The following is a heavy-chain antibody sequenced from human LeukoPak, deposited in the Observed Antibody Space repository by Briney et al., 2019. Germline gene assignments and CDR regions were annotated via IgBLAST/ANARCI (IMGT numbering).Heavy chain of an antibody. J-gene: IGHJ4*02. Sequence: GGSLRLSCAASGFTFSSYAMHWVRQAPGKGLEWVAVISYDAYNKYYADSVKGRFTISRDNSKNTLYLQMNSLRAEDTAVYYCAKSRTRLEYSSSSAFDYWGQGTLVTVSS. CDR1: GFTFSSYA. CDR3: AKSRTRLEYSSSSAFDY. D-gene: IGHD6-6*01. CDR2: ISYDAYNK. V-gene: IGHV3-30-3*01.